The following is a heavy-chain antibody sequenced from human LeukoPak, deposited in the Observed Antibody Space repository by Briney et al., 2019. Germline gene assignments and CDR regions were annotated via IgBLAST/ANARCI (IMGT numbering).Heavy chain of an antibody. J-gene: IGHJ4*02. CDR1: GFTFSSYA. D-gene: IGHD2-15*01. CDR2: TSGSGGST. Sequence: PGGSLRLSCAASGFTFSSYAMSWVRQAPGKGLEWVSATSGSGGSTYYADSVKGRFTISRDNSKNTLYLQMNSLRAEDTAVYYCARDCYFDSCYWGQGTLVTVSS. CDR3: ARDCYFDSCY. V-gene: IGHV3-23*01.